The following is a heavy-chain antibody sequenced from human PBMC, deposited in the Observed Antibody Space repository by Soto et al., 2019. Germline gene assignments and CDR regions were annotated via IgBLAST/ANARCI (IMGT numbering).Heavy chain of an antibody. Sequence: GGSLRLSCTASGFTFGDYAMSWFRQAPGKGLEWVGFIRSKAYGGTTEYAASVKGRFTISRDDSKSIAHLQMNSLKTEDTAVYYCTRDKREHSPYCSSTSCYNYYYGMDVWGQGTTVTVSS. CDR3: TRDKREHSPYCSSTSCYNYYYGMDV. CDR2: IRSKAYGGTT. D-gene: IGHD2-2*02. CDR1: GFTFGDYA. V-gene: IGHV3-49*03. J-gene: IGHJ6*02.